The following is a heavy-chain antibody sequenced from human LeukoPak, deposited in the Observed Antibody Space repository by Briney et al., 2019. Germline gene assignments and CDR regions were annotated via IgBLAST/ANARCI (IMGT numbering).Heavy chain of an antibody. CDR3: AGIAAAGMDY. CDR1: GGTFSSYA. D-gene: IGHD6-13*01. CDR2: ISANKGNT. J-gene: IGHJ4*02. V-gene: IGHV1-69*13. Sequence: GASVKVSCKASGGTFSSYAISWVRQAPGQGLEWMGWISANKGNTNYAQKLQGRVTITADESTSTAYMGLSSLRSEDTAVYYCAGIAAAGMDYWGQGTLVTVSS.